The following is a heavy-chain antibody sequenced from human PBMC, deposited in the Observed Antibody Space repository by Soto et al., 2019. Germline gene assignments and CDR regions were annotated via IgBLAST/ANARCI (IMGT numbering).Heavy chain of an antibody. CDR2: ISGSGGST. D-gene: IGHD3-22*01. Sequence: GGSLRLSCAASGFTFSSYAMSWVRQAPGKGLEWVSAISGSGGSTYYADSVKGRFTISRDNSKNTLYLQMNSLRAEDTAAYYCAKGGGGYYDSSGYRHFDYWGQGTLVTVSS. CDR1: GFTFSSYA. J-gene: IGHJ4*02. V-gene: IGHV3-23*01. CDR3: AKGGGGYYDSSGYRHFDY.